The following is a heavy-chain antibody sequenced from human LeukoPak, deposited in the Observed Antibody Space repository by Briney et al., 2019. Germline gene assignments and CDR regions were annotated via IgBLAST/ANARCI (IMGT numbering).Heavy chain of an antibody. CDR2: IYYIGST. CDR3: ARFLSTESFDI. CDR1: GGSISGYY. J-gene: IGHJ3*02. V-gene: IGHV4-59*08. D-gene: IGHD3-3*01. Sequence: SETLSLTCTVSGGSISGYYWSWIRQPPGEGLECIGYIYYIGSTNYNPSLWSRVTISVDTSKNQFSLKLNSVTAADTAVYYCARFLSTESFDIWGQGTMVTVSS.